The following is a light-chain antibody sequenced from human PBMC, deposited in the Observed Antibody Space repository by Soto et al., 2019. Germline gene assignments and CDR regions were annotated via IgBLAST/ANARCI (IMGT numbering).Light chain of an antibody. CDR1: SSNIGSDY. Sequence: QSVLTQPPSVSATPGQRVTISCSGSSSNIGSDYVHWYHQLPGTAPKLLIYRNNQRPSGVPDRFSGSKSGTSASLAISGLRSDDEADYYCVAWDGSLTGWVFGGGTKLTVL. CDR3: VAWDGSLTGWV. V-gene: IGLV1-47*01. J-gene: IGLJ3*02. CDR2: RNN.